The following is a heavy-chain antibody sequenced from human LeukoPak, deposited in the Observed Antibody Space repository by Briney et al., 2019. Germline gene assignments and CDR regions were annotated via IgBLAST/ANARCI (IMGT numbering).Heavy chain of an antibody. CDR1: GFTVSSNY. V-gene: IGHV3-66*01. CDR3: ASSKWLLTQPFDY. D-gene: IGHD3-22*01. J-gene: IGHJ4*02. Sequence: GGSLRLSCAASGFTVSSNYMSWVRQAPGKGLEWVSVIYSGGSTYYADSVKGRFTISRDNSKNTLYLQTNSLRAEDTAVYYCASSKWLLTQPFDYWGQGTLVTVSS. CDR2: IYSGGST.